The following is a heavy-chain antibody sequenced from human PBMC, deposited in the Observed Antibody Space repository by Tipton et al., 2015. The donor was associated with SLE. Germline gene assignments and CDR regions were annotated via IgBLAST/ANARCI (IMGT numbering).Heavy chain of an antibody. CDR1: GFTFSDYY. D-gene: IGHD6-13*01. V-gene: IGHV3-11*05. CDR2: ISSSSSYT. CDR3: AKVPGIAATGPKRVDY. J-gene: IGHJ4*02. Sequence: SLRLSCAASGFTFSDYYMSWIRQAPGKGLEWVSYISSSSSYTNYADSVKGRFTISRDNAKNTLYLQMNSLRAEDTAVYYCAKVPGIAATGPKRVDYWGQGTLVTVSS.